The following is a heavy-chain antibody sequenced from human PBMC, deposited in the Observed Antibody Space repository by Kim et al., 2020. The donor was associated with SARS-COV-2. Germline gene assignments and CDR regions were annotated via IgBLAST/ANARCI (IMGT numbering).Heavy chain of an antibody. CDR2: IYYSGSS. J-gene: IGHJ6*02. Sequence: SETLSLTCTVSGGSISSSSYYWGWIRQPPGKGLEWIGSIYYSGSSYYNPSLKSRVTISVDTSKNQFSLKLSSVTAADTAVYYCARQYLMVRGVIIPHNYYDGMDDWGQGTTVTVSS. CDR1: GGSISSSSYY. CDR3: ARQYLMVRGVIIPHNYYDGMDD. V-gene: IGHV4-39*01. D-gene: IGHD3-10*01.